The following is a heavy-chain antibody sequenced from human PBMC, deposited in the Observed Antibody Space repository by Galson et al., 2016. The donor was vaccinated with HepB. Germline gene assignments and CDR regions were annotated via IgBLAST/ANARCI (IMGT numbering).Heavy chain of an antibody. Sequence: SVKVSCKASGYTFTGYYMHWVRQAPGQGLEWMGWINPNTGGTYYAQKLQGRVTLTRDTSISTAYMDLSRLRSDDTAVYYCARADYSSSWYRYFDPWGQGTLVTVSS. D-gene: IGHD6-13*01. V-gene: IGHV1-2*02. CDR2: INPNTGGT. J-gene: IGHJ5*02. CDR1: GYTFTGYY. CDR3: ARADYSSSWYRYFDP.